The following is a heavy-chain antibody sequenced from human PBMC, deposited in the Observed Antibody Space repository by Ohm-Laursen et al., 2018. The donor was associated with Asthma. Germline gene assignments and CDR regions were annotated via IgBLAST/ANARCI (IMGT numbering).Heavy chain of an antibody. D-gene: IGHD2-2*01. CDR1: GFTFSGSW. V-gene: IGHV3-7*01. J-gene: IGHJ4*02. Sequence: SLRLSCAASGFTFSGSWMIWVRQAPGKGLQWLAFIKPDGSQTYYADSMEGRFSISRDNSKNSPYLQMSSLRGEDTAIYYCATLSWYASQYWGQGTLVTVSS. CDR3: ATLSWYASQY. CDR2: IKPDGSQT.